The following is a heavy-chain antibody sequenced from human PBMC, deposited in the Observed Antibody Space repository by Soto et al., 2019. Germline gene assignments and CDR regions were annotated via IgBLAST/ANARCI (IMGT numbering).Heavy chain of an antibody. CDR2: INHSGST. J-gene: IGHJ5*02. CDR3: ARGRYYGSGDNWFDP. Sequence: QVQLQQWGAGLLKPSETLSLTCAVYGGSFSGYYWSWIRQPPGKGLEWIGEINHSGSTNYNPSLKSRVTISVDTSKNQFSLKLSSVTAADTVVYYCARGRYYGSGDNWFDPWGQGTLVTVSS. V-gene: IGHV4-34*01. CDR1: GGSFSGYY. D-gene: IGHD3-10*01.